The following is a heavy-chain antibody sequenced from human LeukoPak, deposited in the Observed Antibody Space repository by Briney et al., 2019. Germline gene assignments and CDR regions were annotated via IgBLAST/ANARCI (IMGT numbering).Heavy chain of an antibody. Sequence: GASVKVSCTASGYTFTSYAMNWVRQAPGQGLEWMGWINTNTGNPTYAQGFTGRFVFSLDTSVSTAYLQISSLKAEDTAVYYCARATWVSGSYESAFDIWGQGTMVTVSS. D-gene: IGHD1-26*01. CDR2: INTNTGNP. V-gene: IGHV7-4-1*02. CDR1: GYTFTSYA. J-gene: IGHJ3*02. CDR3: ARATWVSGSYESAFDI.